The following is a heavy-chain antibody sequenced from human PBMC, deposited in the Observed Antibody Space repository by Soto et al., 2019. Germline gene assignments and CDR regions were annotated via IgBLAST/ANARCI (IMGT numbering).Heavy chain of an antibody. CDR1: GFTFSNAW. CDR2: IKSKTDGGTT. Sequence: GGSLRLSCAASGFTFSNAWMNWVRQAPGKGLEWVGRIKSKTDGGTTDYAAPVKGRFTISKDDSKNTLYLQMNSLKTEDTAVYYCTTGLYCTNGVCYYYYYYGMDVWGQGTTVTVSS. CDR3: TTGLYCTNGVCYYYYYYGMDV. D-gene: IGHD2-8*01. J-gene: IGHJ6*02. V-gene: IGHV3-15*07.